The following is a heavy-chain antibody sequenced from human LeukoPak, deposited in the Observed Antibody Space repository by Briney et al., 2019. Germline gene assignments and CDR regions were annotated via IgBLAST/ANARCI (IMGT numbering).Heavy chain of an antibody. CDR3: AGGASPGSCSGGRCYPYYYYYMAV. D-gene: IGHD2-15*01. CDR2: ISASGDNT. CDR1: GFTFSHHG. Sequence: GGSLRLSCAASGFTFSHHGMHWVRQAPGKGLEWVSGISASGDNTYYADSVKGRCTISRDNSKNSLYLQMNSLRAEDTAVYYCAGGASPGSCSGGRCYPYYYYYMAVWGKGTTVTISS. J-gene: IGHJ6*03. V-gene: IGHV3-23*01.